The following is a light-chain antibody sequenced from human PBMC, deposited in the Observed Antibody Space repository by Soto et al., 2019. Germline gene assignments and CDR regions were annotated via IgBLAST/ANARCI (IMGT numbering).Light chain of an antibody. Sequence: EIVMPQSPATLSVSPGESVTLSCRASQSLNGNVAWYQQKPGQAPRLLIYRASTRATGVPGRFSASGSGADFTLTISSLQSEDSAVYYCQQYSKWPPWTFGPGTKVDIK. J-gene: IGKJ1*01. CDR3: QQYSKWPPWT. CDR1: QSLNGN. V-gene: IGKV3-15*01. CDR2: RAS.